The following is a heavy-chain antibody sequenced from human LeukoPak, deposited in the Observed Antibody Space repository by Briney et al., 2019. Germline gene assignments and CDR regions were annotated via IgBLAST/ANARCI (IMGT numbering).Heavy chain of an antibody. CDR3: ARGRGGDYGDYTGDAFDI. D-gene: IGHD4-17*01. CDR1: GCTFSSYA. J-gene: IGHJ3*02. CDR2: ISYDGSNK. Sequence: GGSLSLSCAASGCTFSSYAMHWVRQPPGKGREWVGVISYDGSNKYDADFVKCRFTISRDNYTHTLYLQMNSLRAEDPAVYYWARGRGGDYGDYTGDAFDIWGQRTMVTASS. V-gene: IGHV3-30-3*01.